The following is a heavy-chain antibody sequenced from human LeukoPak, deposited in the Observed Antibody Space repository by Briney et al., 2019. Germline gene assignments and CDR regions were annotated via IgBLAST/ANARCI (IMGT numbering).Heavy chain of an antibody. V-gene: IGHV4-39*07. Sequence: KPSETLSLTCTVSGGSISSSSYYWGWIRQPPGKGLEWIGSIYYSGSTYYNPSLKSRVTISVDTSKNQFSLKLSSVTAADTAVYYCARVYYYGSGSRWDQIDYWGQGTLVTVSS. CDR2: IYYSGST. CDR1: GGSISSSSYY. J-gene: IGHJ4*02. D-gene: IGHD3-10*01. CDR3: ARVYYYGSGSRWDQIDY.